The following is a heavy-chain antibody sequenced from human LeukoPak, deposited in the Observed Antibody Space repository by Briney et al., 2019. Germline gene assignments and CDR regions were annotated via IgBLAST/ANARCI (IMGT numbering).Heavy chain of an antibody. V-gene: IGHV1-18*01. CDR2: ISAYNGNT. J-gene: IGHJ5*02. CDR1: GYTLTTYG. CDR3: ARDMSGSYSTRFDP. D-gene: IGHD1-26*01. Sequence: GASVKVSCKASGYTLTTYGINWVRPAPGQGLEWMGWISAYNGNTNYAQRFQGRVTMSTDTSTSTAYMELRSLRSDDTAVYYCARDMSGSYSTRFDPWGQGTLVTVSS.